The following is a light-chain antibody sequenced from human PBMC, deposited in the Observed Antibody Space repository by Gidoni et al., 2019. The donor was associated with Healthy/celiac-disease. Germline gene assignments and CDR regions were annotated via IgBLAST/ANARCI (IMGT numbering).Light chain of an antibody. CDR2: DAS. CDR1: QSVSSY. CDR3: QQRSNWPWT. V-gene: IGKV3-11*01. J-gene: IGKJ1*01. Sequence: VLTQSPATLSLSPGERATLSCRASQSVSSYLAWYQQKPGQAPRLLIYDASNRATGIPARFSGSGSGTDFTLTISSLEPEDFAVYYCQQRSNWPWTFGQGTKVEIK.